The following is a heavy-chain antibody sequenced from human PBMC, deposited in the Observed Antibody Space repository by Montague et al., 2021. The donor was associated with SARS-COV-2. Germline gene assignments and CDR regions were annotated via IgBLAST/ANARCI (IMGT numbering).Heavy chain of an antibody. CDR1: GGSISSSSNY. J-gene: IGHJ5*02. D-gene: IGHD3-10*01. Sequence: SETLSLTCTVSGGSISSSSNYWGWIRQPPGKGLEWIGSIHYGGSTYYNSSLKSRVTISVDTSKNQFSLKLNSVTAADTAVYYCARLVWFGELSSENWFDPWGQGTLVTVSS. CDR2: IHYGGST. V-gene: IGHV4-39*01. CDR3: ARLVWFGELSSENWFDP.